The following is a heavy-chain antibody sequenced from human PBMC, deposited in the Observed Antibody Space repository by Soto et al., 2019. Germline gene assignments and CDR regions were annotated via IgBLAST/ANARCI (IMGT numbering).Heavy chain of an antibody. CDR2: IYHSGST. CDR3: SRTSYDDWFVP. V-gene: IGHV4-30-2*01. Sequence: SQTLSLTCAVSGGSISSGGYCWSWIRQPPGKGLEWLGYIYHSGSTYYNPSLKSRVTKSVDRSKNQLSLKRSSVTAADRAVDCGSRTSYDDWFVPLGPGTLVNVFS. D-gene: IGHD5-12*01. CDR1: GGSISSGGYC. J-gene: IGHJ5*01.